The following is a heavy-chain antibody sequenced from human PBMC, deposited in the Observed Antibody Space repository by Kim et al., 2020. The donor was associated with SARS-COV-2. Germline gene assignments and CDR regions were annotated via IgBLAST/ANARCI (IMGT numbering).Heavy chain of an antibody. Sequence: YYVESVKRRSTSARANAKNALYLQMSSLRAEDTAVYYCASGWGGMTTFDYWGQGTLVTVSS. CDR3: ASGWGGMTTFDY. V-gene: IGHV3-7*03. J-gene: IGHJ4*02. D-gene: IGHD4-17*01.